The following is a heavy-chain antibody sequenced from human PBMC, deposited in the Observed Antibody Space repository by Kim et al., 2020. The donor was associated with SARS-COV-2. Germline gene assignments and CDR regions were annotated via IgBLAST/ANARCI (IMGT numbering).Heavy chain of an antibody. J-gene: IGHJ3*02. Sequence: SVNGRFTISRDNSKNTLYLQMNSLRAEDTAVYYCAGGSGSYYNFWAAFDIWGQGTMVTVSS. CDR3: AGGSGSYYNFWAAFDI. D-gene: IGHD3-10*01. V-gene: IGHV3-23*01.